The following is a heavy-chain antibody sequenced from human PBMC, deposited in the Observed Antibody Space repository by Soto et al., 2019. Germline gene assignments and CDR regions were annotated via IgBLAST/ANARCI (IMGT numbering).Heavy chain of an antibody. Sequence: SETLSLTCTVSGGSISSGDYYWSWIRQPPGKGLEWIGYIYYSGSTYYNPSLKSRVTISVDTSKNQFSLKLSSVTAADTAVYYCARHAGDSGYDYSLDYWGQGTLVTVSS. CDR1: GGSISSGDYY. D-gene: IGHD5-12*01. J-gene: IGHJ4*02. V-gene: IGHV4-30-4*01. CDR2: IYYSGST. CDR3: ARHAGDSGYDYSLDY.